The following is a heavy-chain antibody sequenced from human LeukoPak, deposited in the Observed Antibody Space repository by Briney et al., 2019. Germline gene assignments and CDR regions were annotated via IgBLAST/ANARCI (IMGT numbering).Heavy chain of an antibody. CDR2: IKQDGSEK. Sequence: GGSPRLSCAASGFTFSSYWMSWVRQAPGKGLEWVANIKQDGSEKYYVDSVKGRFTISRDNAKNSLYLQMNSLRAEDTAVYYCARVILAAPGGGDYYYYMDVWGKGTTVTVSS. D-gene: IGHD6-6*01. J-gene: IGHJ6*03. CDR1: GFTFSSYW. CDR3: ARVILAAPGGGDYYYYMDV. V-gene: IGHV3-7*01.